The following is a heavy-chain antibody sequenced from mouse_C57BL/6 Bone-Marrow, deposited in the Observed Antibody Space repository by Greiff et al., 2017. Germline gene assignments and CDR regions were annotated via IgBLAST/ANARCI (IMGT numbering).Heavy chain of an antibody. V-gene: IGHV1-15*01. CDR1: GYTFTDYE. D-gene: IGHD1-1*01. J-gene: IGHJ4*01. CDR2: IDPETGGT. CDR3: TKITTVVANYAMDY. Sequence: VQLKESGAELVRPGASVTLSCKASGYTFTDYEMHWVKQTPVHGLEWIGAIDPETGGTAYNQKFKGKAILTADKSSSTAYMELRSLTSEDSAVYYCTKITTVVANYAMDYWGQGTSVTVSS.